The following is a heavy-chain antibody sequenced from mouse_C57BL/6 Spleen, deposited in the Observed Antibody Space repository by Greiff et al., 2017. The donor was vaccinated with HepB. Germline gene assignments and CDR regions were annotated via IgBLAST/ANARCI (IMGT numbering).Heavy chain of an antibody. V-gene: IGHV3-6*01. CDR1: GYSITSGYY. CDR3: AREDSGYYAMDY. J-gene: IGHJ4*01. Sequence: EVKLQESGPGLVKPSQSLSLTCSVTGYSITSGYYWNWIRQFPGNKLKWMGYISYDGSNNYNPSLKNRISITRDTSKNQFFLKLNSVTTEDTATYYCAREDSGYYAMDYWGQGTSVTVSS. D-gene: IGHD3-2*02. CDR2: ISYDGSN.